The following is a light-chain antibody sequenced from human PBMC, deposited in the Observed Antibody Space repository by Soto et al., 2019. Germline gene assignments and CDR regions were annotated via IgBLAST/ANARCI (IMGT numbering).Light chain of an antibody. CDR1: QSVGNY. Sequence: EIVMTQSPATVSVSPGQTVTLTCRASQSVGNYLGWYQQKPGQAPRLVLYGASTRATGVPDRFSGYGSGTYFTLTISSLQSEDFAVYYCQQYTGRPPKLTFGGGTKVEIK. CDR3: QQYTGRPPKLT. V-gene: IGKV3-15*01. J-gene: IGKJ4*01. CDR2: GAS.